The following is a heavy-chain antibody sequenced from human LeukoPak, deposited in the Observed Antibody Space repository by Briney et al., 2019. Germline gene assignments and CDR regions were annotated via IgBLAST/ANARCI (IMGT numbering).Heavy chain of an antibody. CDR1: GGSISSGSYY. J-gene: IGHJ6*03. CDR3: ARGGITIFGVVIYMDV. V-gene: IGHV4-61*02. D-gene: IGHD3-3*01. Sequence: SETLSLTCTVSGGSISSGSYYWSWIRQPAGKGLEWIGRIYTSGSTNYNPSLKSRVTISVDTSKNQFSLKLSSVTAADTALYYCARGGITIFGVVIYMDVWGKGTTVTVSS. CDR2: IYTSGST.